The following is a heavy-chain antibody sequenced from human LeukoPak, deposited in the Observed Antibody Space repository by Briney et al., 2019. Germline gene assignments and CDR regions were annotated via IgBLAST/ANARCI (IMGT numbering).Heavy chain of an antibody. J-gene: IGHJ4*02. CDR1: GGSFSAYY. CDR2: INHTGST. D-gene: IGHD6-19*01. Sequence: PSETLSLTCAAYGGSFSAYYWSWIRQPPGKGLKWIGEINHTGSTSYNPSLKSRVTISVDTSKNQFSLKLSSVTAADTAVYYCARSGDGWYYFDYWGQGTLVTVSS. V-gene: IGHV4-34*01. CDR3: ARSGDGWYYFDY.